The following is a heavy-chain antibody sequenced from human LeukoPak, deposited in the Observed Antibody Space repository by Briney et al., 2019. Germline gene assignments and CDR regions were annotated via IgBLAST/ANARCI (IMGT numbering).Heavy chain of an antibody. D-gene: IGHD6-13*01. CDR2: ISSDSVYI. CDR1: GFTFSSHS. Sequence: GGSLRLSCATSGFTFSSHSMDWVRQAPGKGLEWVASISSDSVYIYYAESVKGRCTISKDKAKNSLYLQMNSLRAEDTAVYYCARPPYSSSWPFDYWGQGTLVTVSS. V-gene: IGHV3-21*01. CDR3: ARPPYSSSWPFDY. J-gene: IGHJ4*02.